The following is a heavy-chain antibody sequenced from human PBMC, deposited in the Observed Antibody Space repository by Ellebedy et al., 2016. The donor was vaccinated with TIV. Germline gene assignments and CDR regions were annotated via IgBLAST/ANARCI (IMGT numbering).Heavy chain of an antibody. V-gene: IGHV4-34*01. CDR3: ARQGWNSFRFNYYYYGMDV. CDR1: GGSFSGYY. J-gene: IGHJ6*02. D-gene: IGHD1-7*01. Sequence: MPSETLSLTCAVYGGSFSGYYWSWIRQLPGKGLEWIGEINHSGSTNYNPSLQSRVTISVETSKNQFSLKLSSVTAADTAVFYCARQGWNSFRFNYYYYGMDVWGQGTTVTVSS. CDR2: INHSGST.